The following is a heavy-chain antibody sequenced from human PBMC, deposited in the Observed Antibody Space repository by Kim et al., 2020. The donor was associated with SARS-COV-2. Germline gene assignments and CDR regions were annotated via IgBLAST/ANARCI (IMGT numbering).Heavy chain of an antibody. Sequence: ASVKVSCKASGYTFTSYAMHWVRQAPGQRLEWMGWINAGNGNTKYSQKFQGRVTITRDTSASTAYMELSSLRSEDTAVYYCARDKAGWDSSSWYYYFDYWGQGTLVTVSS. V-gene: IGHV1-3*01. J-gene: IGHJ4*02. CDR2: INAGNGNT. CDR3: ARDKAGWDSSSWYYYFDY. CDR1: GYTFTSYA. D-gene: IGHD6-13*01.